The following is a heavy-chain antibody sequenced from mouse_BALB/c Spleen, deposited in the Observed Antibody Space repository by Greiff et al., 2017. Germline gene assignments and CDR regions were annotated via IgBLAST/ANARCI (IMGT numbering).Heavy chain of an antibody. J-gene: IGHJ1*01. CDR1: GYAFSSSW. CDR3: ARGITTVVAYWYFDV. V-gene: IGHV1-82*01. Sequence: QVQLQQSGPELVKPGASVKISCKASGYAFSSSWMNWVKQRPGQGLEWIGRIYPGDGDTNYNGKFKGKATLTADKSSSTAYMQLSSLTSVDSAVYFCARGITTVVAYWYFDVWGAGTTVTVSS. CDR2: IYPGDGDT. D-gene: IGHD1-1*01.